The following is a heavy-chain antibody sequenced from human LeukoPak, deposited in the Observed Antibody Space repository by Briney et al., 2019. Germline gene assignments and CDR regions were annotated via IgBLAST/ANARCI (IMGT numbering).Heavy chain of an antibody. J-gene: IGHJ3*02. CDR1: GGSISSSSYY. CDR3: ARSNCGADCYSLFDI. Sequence: SETLSLTRTVSGGSISSSSYYWGWIRQPPGKGLEWIESIYYSGSTYYNPSLKSRVIISVDTSKNQFSLKLSSVTAADTAVYYCARSNCGADCYSLFDIWGQGTMVTVSS. D-gene: IGHD2-21*02. CDR2: IYYSGST. V-gene: IGHV4-39*07.